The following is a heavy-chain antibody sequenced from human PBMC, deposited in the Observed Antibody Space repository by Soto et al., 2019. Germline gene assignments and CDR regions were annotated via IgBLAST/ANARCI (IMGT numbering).Heavy chain of an antibody. CDR3: AKAGGYDYPEYFGMDV. V-gene: IGHV3-23*01. D-gene: IGHD5-12*01. CDR1: GFTFSSYA. J-gene: IGHJ6*02. Sequence: PGGSLRVSCAASGFTFSSYAMSWVPQASGQGLECVSGISGSGATTYYADSVKGRFTISRDNSKKTAYLQMNSLRAEEKAVYYCAKAGGYDYPEYFGMDVWGQGITVTVSS. CDR2: ISGSGATT.